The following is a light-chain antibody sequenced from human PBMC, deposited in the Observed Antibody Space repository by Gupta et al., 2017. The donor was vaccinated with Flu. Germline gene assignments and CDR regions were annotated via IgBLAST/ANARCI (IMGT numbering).Light chain of an antibody. CDR1: SSDVGGYNY. J-gene: IGLJ2*01. V-gene: IGLV2-14*04. CDR3: SSYTSSGTVL. CDR2: DVS. Sequence: TSSDVGGYNYVPWYQQHPAKAPKLMIHDVSNRPSGVSNRFSGSKSGNTASLTISGLQTEDEATYYCSSYTSSGTVLFGGGTILTVL.